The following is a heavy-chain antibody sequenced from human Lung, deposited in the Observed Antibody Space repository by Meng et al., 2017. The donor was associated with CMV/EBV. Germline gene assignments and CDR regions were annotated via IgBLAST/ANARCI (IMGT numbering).Heavy chain of an antibody. CDR3: AVYCGTTSCYDGYGMDV. D-gene: IGHD2-2*01. J-gene: IGHJ6*02. Sequence: SVKVSXKAXRNTFSSYTLTWVRQAPGQGLEWMGGIIPIFAIANYAQSFRGRVTITADTSTSTGYMELSGLRSEDTAVYYCAVYCGTTSCYDGYGMDVWGQGTTVTVS. V-gene: IGHV1-69*10. CDR2: IIPIFAIA. CDR1: RNTFSSYT.